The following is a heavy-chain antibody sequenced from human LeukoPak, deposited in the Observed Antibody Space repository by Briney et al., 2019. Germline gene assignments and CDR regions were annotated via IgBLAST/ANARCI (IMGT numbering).Heavy chain of an antibody. CDR3: AKDVGYDTRAFDI. J-gene: IGHJ3*02. CDR2: ISWNSGSI. V-gene: IGHV3-9*01. Sequence: PGGSLRLSCAVSGFTFYDYAMHWVRQAPGEGLEGVSGISWNSGSIGYADSVKGRFTISRDNAKNSLYLQMNRLRAEDTALYYCAKDVGYDTRAFDIWGQGTMVTVSS. D-gene: IGHD3-22*01. CDR1: GFTFYDYA.